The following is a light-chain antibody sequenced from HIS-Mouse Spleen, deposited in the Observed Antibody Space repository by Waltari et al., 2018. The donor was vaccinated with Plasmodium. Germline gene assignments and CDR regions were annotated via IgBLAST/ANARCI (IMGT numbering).Light chain of an antibody. V-gene: IGLV2-23*03. Sequence: QSALTQPASVSGSPGQSIPISCTGTSSDVGSYTLVSWYQQHPGKAPKLMIYEGSKRPSGVSNRFSGSKSGNTASLTISGLQAEDEADYYCCSYAGSSTFVFGGGTKLTVL. CDR1: SSDVGSYTL. J-gene: IGLJ3*02. CDR3: CSYAGSSTFV. CDR2: EGS.